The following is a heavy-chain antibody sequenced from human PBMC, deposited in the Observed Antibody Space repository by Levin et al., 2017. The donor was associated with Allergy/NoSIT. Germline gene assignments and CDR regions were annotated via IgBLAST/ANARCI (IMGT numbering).Heavy chain of an antibody. CDR2: ISASGANT. CDR3: AKDLLYCSGANCYRGFDS. J-gene: IGHJ4*02. Sequence: QTGGSLRLSCAASGFTFSNYAMTWVRQAPGKGLEWVAAISASGANTYHADSVKGRFTISRDISKNTLYLQMNSLRAEDTAVYYCAKDLLYCSGANCYRGFDSWGQGTLVTVSS. CDR1: GFTFSNYA. D-gene: IGHD2-15*01. V-gene: IGHV3-23*01.